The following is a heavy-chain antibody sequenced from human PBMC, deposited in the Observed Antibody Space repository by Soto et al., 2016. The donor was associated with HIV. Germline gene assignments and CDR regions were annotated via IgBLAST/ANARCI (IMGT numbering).Heavy chain of an antibody. V-gene: IGHV3-23*01. CDR2: ASGDGDTT. CDR1: GFPFNNHA. D-gene: IGHD3-22*01. Sequence: FESGGALVQPGGSLRLSCVTSGFPFNNHAMTWVRQTPGKGLEWVSAASGDGDTTYYADSVKGRFIISRDNSRNTLYLQMSDVRADDTATYYCARRATYYGGIFDYWGQGILVTVSS. J-gene: IGHJ4*02. CDR3: ARRATYYGGIFDY.